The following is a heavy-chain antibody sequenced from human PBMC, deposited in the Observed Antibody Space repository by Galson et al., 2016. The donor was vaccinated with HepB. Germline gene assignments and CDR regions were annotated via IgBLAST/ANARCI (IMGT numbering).Heavy chain of an antibody. J-gene: IGHJ6*04. CDR1: GFTFSIHD. D-gene: IGHD4/OR15-4a*01. V-gene: IGHV3-13*01. CDR2: IEAAGDT. Sequence: SLRLSCAASGFTFSIHDMHWVRQAPGKGLEWVSAIEAAGDTYYPDSVKGRFTISRENAKNSLYLQMNSLRAGDTAVYYCARGKPRLTMPWTYGLDVWGKGTTVSVSS. CDR3: ARGKPRLTMPWTYGLDV.